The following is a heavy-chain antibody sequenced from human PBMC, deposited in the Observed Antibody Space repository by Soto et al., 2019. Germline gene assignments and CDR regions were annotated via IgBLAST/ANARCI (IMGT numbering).Heavy chain of an antibody. J-gene: IGHJ6*02. CDR2: ISSSGSTI. CDR3: ASILTGYYYGMDV. Sequence: LRLSCAASGFTFSSYEMNWVRQAPGKGLEWVSYISSSGSTIYYADSVKGRFTISRDNAKNSLYLQMNSLRAEGTAVYYCASILTGYYYGMDVWGQGTTVTVSS. CDR1: GFTFSSYE. V-gene: IGHV3-48*03.